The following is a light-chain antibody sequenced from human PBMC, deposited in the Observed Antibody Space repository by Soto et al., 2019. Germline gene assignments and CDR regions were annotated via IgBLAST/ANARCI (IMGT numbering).Light chain of an antibody. J-gene: IGLJ1*01. V-gene: IGLV3-16*01. CDR1: ALPKKY. CDR3: LSADSSGTYYG. Sequence: SYELTQPPSVSVSLGQMARITCSGEALPKKYAYWYQQKPGQFPVLVIYKDSERPSGIPERFSGSSSGTIVTLTISGVQAEYESDYYCLSADSSGTYYGFGTGTKVTVL. CDR2: KDS.